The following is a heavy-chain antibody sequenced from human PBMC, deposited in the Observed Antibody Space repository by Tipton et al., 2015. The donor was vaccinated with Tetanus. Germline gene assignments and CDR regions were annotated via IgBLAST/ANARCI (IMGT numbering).Heavy chain of an antibody. CDR2: VYYNGNS. V-gene: IGHV4-39*07. D-gene: IGHD3-3*01. Sequence: LRLSCTLSGGSLSSGTFYWDWIRHSPGKGLEWIGNVYYNGNSLQNPSLKSRVTLSLDKSKNQFSLKLTSVTAADTAVYFCARANFDFSKKGPFDSWGQGILVIVSA. CDR3: ARANFDFSKKGPFDS. CDR1: GGSLSSGTFY. J-gene: IGHJ4*02.